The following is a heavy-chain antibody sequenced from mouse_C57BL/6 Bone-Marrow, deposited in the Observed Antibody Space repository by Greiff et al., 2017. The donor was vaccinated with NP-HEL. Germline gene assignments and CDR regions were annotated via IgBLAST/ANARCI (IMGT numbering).Heavy chain of an antibody. CDR3: ARGPLNWEGLPGFAY. D-gene: IGHD4-1*01. J-gene: IGHJ3*01. CDR1: GYTFTDYN. V-gene: IGHV1-18*01. Sequence: EVQLQQSGPELVKPGASVKIPCKASGYTFTDYNMDWVKQSHGKSLEWIGDINPNNGGTIYNQKFKGKATLTVDKSSSTAYMELRSLTSEDTAVYYCARGPLNWEGLPGFAYWGRGTLVTVSA. CDR2: INPNNGGT.